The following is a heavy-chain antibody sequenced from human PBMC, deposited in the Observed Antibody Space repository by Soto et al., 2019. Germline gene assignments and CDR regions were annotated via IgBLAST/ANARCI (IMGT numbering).Heavy chain of an antibody. CDR3: AKCTEGYSGYNPFDI. CDR1: GFTFSSHG. Sequence: QVQLVESGGGVVQPGRSLRLSCAASGFTFSSHGMNWVRQVPGKGLEWVAVISYDGTNKYYADSVKGRFTISRDNSKNTLYLQMNSLRAEDTAVYYCAKCTEGYSGYNPFDIWGQGTVVTVSS. D-gene: IGHD5-12*01. CDR2: ISYDGTNK. V-gene: IGHV3-30*18. J-gene: IGHJ3*02.